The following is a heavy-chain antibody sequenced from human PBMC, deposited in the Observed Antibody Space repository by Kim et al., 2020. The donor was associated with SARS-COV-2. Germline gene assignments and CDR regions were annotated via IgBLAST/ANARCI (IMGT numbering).Heavy chain of an antibody. Sequence: SETLSLTCALSGGSFSGYYWSWIRQSPGKGLEWLGEIHHSGSTTYSPSLKSRLTISADTSKMQFSLTLTSVTAADTAVYFCARGRFGELVAPFAYWGQGT. CDR3: ARGRFGELVAPFAY. V-gene: IGHV4-34*01. J-gene: IGHJ4*02. CDR1: GGSFSGYY. CDR2: IHHSGST. D-gene: IGHD3-10*01.